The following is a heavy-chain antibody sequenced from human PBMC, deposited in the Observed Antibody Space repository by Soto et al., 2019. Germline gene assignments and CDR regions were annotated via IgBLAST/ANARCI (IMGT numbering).Heavy chain of an antibody. CDR1: GFTFSTYA. J-gene: IGHJ4*02. CDR2: ISANGQGI. CDR3: AKDRNYPRDQFHY. V-gene: IGHV3-23*01. D-gene: IGHD1-7*01. Sequence: GGSLRLSCAASGFTFSTYALSWVRQAPGKGLEWVSAISANGQGIYYADSVRGRFTISRDNSKNTIFLHMDSLRAEDTAVYYCAKDRNYPRDQFHYWGQGTLVTV.